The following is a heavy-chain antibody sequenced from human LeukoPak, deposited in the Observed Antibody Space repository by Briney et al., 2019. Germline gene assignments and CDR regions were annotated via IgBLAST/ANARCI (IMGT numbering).Heavy chain of an antibody. CDR3: ARERGAY. J-gene: IGHJ4*02. CDR1: GGSISSYY. CDR2: IYYSGST. V-gene: IGHV4-59*01. D-gene: IGHD1-26*01. Sequence: SETLSLTCTVSGGSISSYYWSWIRQPPGKELEWIGYIYYSGSTNYNPSLKSRVTISVDTSKNQFSLKLSSVTAADTAVYYCARERGAYWGQGTLVTVSS.